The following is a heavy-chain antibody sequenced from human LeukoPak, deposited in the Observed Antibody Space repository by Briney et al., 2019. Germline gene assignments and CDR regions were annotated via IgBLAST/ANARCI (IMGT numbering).Heavy chain of an antibody. Sequence: AGGSLRLSCAASGFTFSDHWMHWVRQVPGKGLVWVSRIKTDGSWTNDADSVKGRFTIPRDNAENTLYLQMNSLRVEDTAVYYCVRGVGGSSYLDYWGQGALVTVSS. CDR1: GFTFSDHW. CDR3: VRGVGGSSYLDY. CDR2: IKTDGSWT. V-gene: IGHV3-74*01. J-gene: IGHJ4*02. D-gene: IGHD3-16*01.